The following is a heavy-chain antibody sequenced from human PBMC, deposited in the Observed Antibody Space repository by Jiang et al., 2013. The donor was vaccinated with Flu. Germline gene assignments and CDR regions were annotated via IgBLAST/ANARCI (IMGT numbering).Heavy chain of an antibody. CDR3: ARDRSIRGIISYYFDH. J-gene: IGHJ4*02. Sequence: CKTSGYTFTYYYVHWVRQAPGQGFEWMGLINPSGGATTYAQNFRGRVTMTGDTSTSTVYMELSNLRSEDTAVYYCARDRSIRGIISYYFDHWSQGSQVTVSS. CDR2: INPSGGAT. CDR1: GYTFTYYY. D-gene: IGHD3-10*01. V-gene: IGHV1-46*01.